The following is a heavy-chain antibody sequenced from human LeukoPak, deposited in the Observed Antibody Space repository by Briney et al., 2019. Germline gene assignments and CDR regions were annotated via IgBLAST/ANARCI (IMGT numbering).Heavy chain of an antibody. CDR1: GFSFPNAW. J-gene: IGHJ4*02. V-gene: IGHV3-33*01. CDR3: ARGNTMVRGAFFDY. Sequence: GGSLRLSCATFGFSFPNAWLSWVRHAPGKGLEWVAVIWYDGSNKYYADSVKGRFTISRDNSKNTLYLQMNSLRAEDTAVYYCARGNTMVRGAFFDYWGQGTLVTVSS. D-gene: IGHD3-10*01. CDR2: IWYDGSNK.